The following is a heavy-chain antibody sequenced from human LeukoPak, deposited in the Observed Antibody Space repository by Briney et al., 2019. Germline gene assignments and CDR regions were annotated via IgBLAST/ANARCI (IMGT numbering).Heavy chain of an antibody. CDR1: GFTFTSSA. Sequence: GASVKVSCTASGFTFTSSAVQWVRQARGQRLEWIGWIVVGSGNTNYAQKFKERVTITRDMSTSTAYMELSSLRSEDTAVYYCAAVPRHYYGMDVWGQGTTVTVSS. CDR2: IVVGSGNT. CDR3: AAVPRHYYGMDV. J-gene: IGHJ6*02. V-gene: IGHV1-58*01.